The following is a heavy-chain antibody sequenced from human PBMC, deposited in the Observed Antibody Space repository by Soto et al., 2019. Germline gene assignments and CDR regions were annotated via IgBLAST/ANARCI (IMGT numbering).Heavy chain of an antibody. CDR1: GFTFSSYA. CDR2: ISGSGGST. CDR3: FYLNEATTSEYSILAY. V-gene: IGHV3-23*01. J-gene: IGHJ4*01. D-gene: IGHD5-12*01. Sequence: GGALRLSCAASGFTFSSYAMSWVRQAPGKGLEWVSTISGSGGSTYYADSVKGRFTISRDNSKNTLYLQMNSLRAEDTAVYYCFYLNEATTSEYSILAYRGHGPLATV.